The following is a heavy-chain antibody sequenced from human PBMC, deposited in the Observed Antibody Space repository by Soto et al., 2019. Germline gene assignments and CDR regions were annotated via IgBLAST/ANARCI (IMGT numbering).Heavy chain of an antibody. Sequence: QVQLVESGGGVVQPGRSLRLSCAASGFTFSSYGMHWVRQAPGKGLERVAVISYDGSNKYYADSVKGRFTISRDNSKNTLYLQMNSLRAEDTAVYYCAKDLVGGVRYYYGMDVWGQGTTVTVSS. J-gene: IGHJ6*02. CDR2: ISYDGSNK. CDR1: GFTFSSYG. V-gene: IGHV3-30*18. CDR3: AKDLVGGVRYYYGMDV. D-gene: IGHD1-26*01.